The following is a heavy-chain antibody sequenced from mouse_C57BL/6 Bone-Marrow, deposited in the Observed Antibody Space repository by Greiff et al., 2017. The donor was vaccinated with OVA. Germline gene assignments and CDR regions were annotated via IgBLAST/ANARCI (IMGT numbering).Heavy chain of an antibody. J-gene: IGHJ1*03. Sequence: QVQLLQPGAELVKPGASVKMSCKASGYTFTSYWITWVKQRPGQGLEWIGDIYPGSGSTNYNEKFKSKATLTVDTSSSTAHMQLSSLTSEDSAVYYCAMMGCDYHWYFDVWGTGTTVTVSS. V-gene: IGHV1-55*01. CDR3: AMMGCDYHWYFDV. CDR1: GYTFTSYW. D-gene: IGHD2-4*01. CDR2: IYPGSGST.